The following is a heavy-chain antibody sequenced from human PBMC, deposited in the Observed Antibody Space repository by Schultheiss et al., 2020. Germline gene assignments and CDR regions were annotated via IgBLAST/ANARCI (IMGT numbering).Heavy chain of an antibody. CDR2: IKQDGSEK. CDR3: ASGYCSSTSCYKLTY. J-gene: IGHJ4*02. D-gene: IGHD2-2*02. V-gene: IGHV3-7*03. CDR1: GFTFSSYW. Sequence: GGSPRLSCAASGFTFSSYWMSWVRQAPGKGLEWVANIKQDGSEKYYVDSVKGRFTISRDNAKNSLYLQMNSLRAEDTAVYYCASGYCSSTSCYKLTYWGQGTLVTVSS.